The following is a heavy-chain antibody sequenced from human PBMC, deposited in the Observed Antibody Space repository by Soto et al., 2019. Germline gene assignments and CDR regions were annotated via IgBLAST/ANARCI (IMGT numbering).Heavy chain of an antibody. V-gene: IGHV1-2*04. CDR2: INPNSGGT. CDR3: AREREAVAGPLDY. CDR1: GYTFTGYY. J-gene: IGHJ4*02. Sequence: ASVKVSCTASGYTFTGYYMHWVRQAPGQGLEWMGWINPNSGGTNYAQKFQGWVTMTRDTSISTAYMELSRLRSDDTAVYYCAREREAVAGPLDYWGQGTLVTVSS. D-gene: IGHD6-19*01.